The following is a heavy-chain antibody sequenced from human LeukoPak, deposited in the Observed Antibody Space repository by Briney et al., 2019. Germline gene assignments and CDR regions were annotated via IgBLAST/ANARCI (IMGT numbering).Heavy chain of an antibody. Sequence: PGRFLRLSCAASGFTFSSYGMHWVRQAPGKGLEWVAFIRYDGSNKYYADSVKGRFTISRDNAKNSLYLQMNSLRAEDMALYYCAKDIRGYLAGSFDYWGQGTLVTVSS. V-gene: IGHV3-30*02. J-gene: IGHJ4*02. D-gene: IGHD3-10*01. CDR1: GFTFSSYG. CDR3: AKDIRGYLAGSFDY. CDR2: IRYDGSNK.